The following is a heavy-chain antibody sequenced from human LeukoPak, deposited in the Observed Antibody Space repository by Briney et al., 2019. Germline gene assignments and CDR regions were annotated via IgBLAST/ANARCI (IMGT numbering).Heavy chain of an antibody. D-gene: IGHD3-9*01. J-gene: IGHJ4*02. Sequence: ASVKVSCKASGGTFSSYAISWVRQAPGQGLEWMGGIIPIFGTANYAQKFQGRVTITADESTSTAYMELSSLRSEDTAVYYCASGYYDILTGYYDYWGQGTLVTVSS. CDR2: IIPIFGTA. CDR3: ASGYYDILTGYYDY. CDR1: GGTFSSYA. V-gene: IGHV1-69*13.